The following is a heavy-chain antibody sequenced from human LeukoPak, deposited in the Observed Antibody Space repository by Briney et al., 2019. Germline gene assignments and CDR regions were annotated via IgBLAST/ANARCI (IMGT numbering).Heavy chain of an antibody. CDR1: GGSISSYY. J-gene: IGHJ3*02. CDR2: IYYSGST. CDR3: ARDPGSGYSPLIAFDI. D-gene: IGHD3-22*01. V-gene: IGHV4-59*01. Sequence: SETLSLTCTVSGGSISSYYWSWIRQPPGKGLEWIGYIYYSGSTNYNPSLKSRVTISVDTSKNQFSLKLSSVTAADTAVYYCARDPGSGYSPLIAFDIWGRGTMVTVSS.